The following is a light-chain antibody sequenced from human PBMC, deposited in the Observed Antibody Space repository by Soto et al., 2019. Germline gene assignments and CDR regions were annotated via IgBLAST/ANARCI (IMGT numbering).Light chain of an antibody. V-gene: IGKV3-20*01. J-gene: IGKJ1*01. Sequence: EIVLTQSPGTLSLSPGERATLSCRASQSVSSNYLAWYQQKPGLAPRLLIYTTSRRATGTPDRFSGSGSGTDFTLTIGRLEPEDFAVYYCQQYGTSRWSFGQGTKVEIK. CDR1: QSVSSNY. CDR3: QQYGTSRWS. CDR2: TTS.